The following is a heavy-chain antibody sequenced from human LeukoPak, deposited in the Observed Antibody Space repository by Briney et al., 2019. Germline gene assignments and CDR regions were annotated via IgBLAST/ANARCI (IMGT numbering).Heavy chain of an antibody. V-gene: IGHV4-59*12. CDR3: ARAAAANWFDP. D-gene: IGHD6-13*01. CDR2: IYYSGSA. CDR1: GASISSYY. J-gene: IGHJ5*02. Sequence: SETLSLTCTVSGASISSYYWSWIRQPPGKRLEWIGYIYYSGSANYNPSLKSRVTISVDTSKNQFSLKLSSVTAADTAVYYCARAAAANWFDPWGQGTLVTVSS.